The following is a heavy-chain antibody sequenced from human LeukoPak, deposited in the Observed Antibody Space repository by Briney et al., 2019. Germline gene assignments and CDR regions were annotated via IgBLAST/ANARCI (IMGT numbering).Heavy chain of an antibody. CDR3: ARGMVLGYSSSQGDY. J-gene: IGHJ4*02. Sequence: GSVKVSCKASGYTFTSYGITWVLQAPGQGLEWMGWITTFNGFTNYAQNLQGRVTMTADTSTSTAYMELSRLRSDDTAVYYCARGMVLGYSSSQGDYWGQGTLVTVSS. V-gene: IGHV1-18*01. CDR2: ITTFNGFT. CDR1: GYTFTSYG. D-gene: IGHD6-13*01.